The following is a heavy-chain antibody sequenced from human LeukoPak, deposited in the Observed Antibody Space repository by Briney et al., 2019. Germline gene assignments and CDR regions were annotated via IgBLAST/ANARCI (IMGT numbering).Heavy chain of an antibody. CDR2: IPPGSCDT. V-gene: IGHV5-10-1*04. D-gene: IGHD4-17*01. CDR3: ARHRPDYADYPDY. CDR1: GYSFISYW. Sequence: GECLKISCKGSGYSFISYWISWVRQMPGKGLEWMGRIPPGSCDTNYSPSFQGQVTISVDRSISTAYLQRSSMKASDNATYCYARHRPDYADYPDYWGQGTLVRFSS. J-gene: IGHJ4*02.